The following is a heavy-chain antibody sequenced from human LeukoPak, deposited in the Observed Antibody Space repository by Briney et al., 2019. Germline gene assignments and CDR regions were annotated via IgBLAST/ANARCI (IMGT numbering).Heavy chain of an antibody. Sequence: SETLSLTCAVYGGSFSGYYWSWIRQPPGKGLEWIGEINHSGSTNYNPSLKSRVTISVDTSKNQSSLKLSSVTAADTAVYYCARRDLYSSSWDYFDYWGQGTLVTVSS. V-gene: IGHV4-34*01. CDR1: GGSFSGYY. CDR2: INHSGST. D-gene: IGHD6-13*01. J-gene: IGHJ4*02. CDR3: ARRDLYSSSWDYFDY.